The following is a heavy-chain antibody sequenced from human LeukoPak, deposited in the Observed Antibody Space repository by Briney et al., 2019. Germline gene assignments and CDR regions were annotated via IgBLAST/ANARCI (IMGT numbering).Heavy chain of an antibody. J-gene: IGHJ4*02. D-gene: IGHD1-26*01. CDR2: VAIHFISK. CDR3: TRRVGGTPDY. V-gene: IGHV3-23*01. CDR1: GFTFSSYV. Sequence: QPGGSLRLSCAASGFTFSSYVMTWVRQAPGAGLEWVSLVAIHFISKYYPDSVKGRFTISRDNSKNTLFLQMTSLRVEDTALYYCTRRVGGTPDYWGLGTLVTVSS.